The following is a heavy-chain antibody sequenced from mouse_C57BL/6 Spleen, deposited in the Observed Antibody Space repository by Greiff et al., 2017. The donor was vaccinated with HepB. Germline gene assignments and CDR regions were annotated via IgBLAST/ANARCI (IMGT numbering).Heavy chain of an antibody. CDR1: GYTFTSYT. CDR2: INPSSGYT. D-gene: IGHD2-5*01. Sequence: QVQLQQSGAELARPGASVKMSCKASGYTFTSYTMHWVKQRPGQGLEWIGYINPSSGYTKYNQKFKDKATLTADKSSSTAYMQLSSLTSEDSAVYYCAREGAYYSNLDYWGQGTTLTVSS. CDR3: AREGAYYSNLDY. J-gene: IGHJ2*01. V-gene: IGHV1-4*01.